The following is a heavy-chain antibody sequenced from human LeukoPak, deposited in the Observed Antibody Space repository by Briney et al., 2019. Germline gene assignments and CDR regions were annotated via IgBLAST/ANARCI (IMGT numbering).Heavy chain of an antibody. CDR3: ARHGHSSSSVYWFDP. V-gene: IGHV4-39*01. CDR2: TYYRGST. J-gene: IGHJ5*02. Sequence: PSETLSLTYTVSGGSISSSSYYWGWIRQPPGQGLVRIGGTYYRGSTYYNPSLKSRVTISVDTSKNQLSLKLSSVTAADTAVYYCARHGHSSSSVYWFDPWGQGTLVTVSS. CDR1: GGSISSSSYY. D-gene: IGHD6-6*01.